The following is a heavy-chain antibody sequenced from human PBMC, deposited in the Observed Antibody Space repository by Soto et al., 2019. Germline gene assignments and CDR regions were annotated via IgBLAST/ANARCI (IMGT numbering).Heavy chain of an antibody. V-gene: IGHV3-30*18. CDR1: GFTFSSYG. CDR2: ISYDGSNK. CDR3: AKGRGGGDY. Sequence: QVQLVESGGGVVQPGRSLRLSCAASGFTFSSYGMQWVRQAPGKGLEWVAVISYDGSNKYYADSVKGRFTISRDNSKNTLYLQMNSLRAEDTAVYYCAKGRGGGDYWGQGTLVTVSS. D-gene: IGHD3-16*01. J-gene: IGHJ4*02.